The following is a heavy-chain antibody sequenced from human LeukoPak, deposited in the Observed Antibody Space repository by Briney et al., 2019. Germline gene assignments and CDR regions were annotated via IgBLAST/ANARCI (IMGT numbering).Heavy chain of an antibody. J-gene: IGHJ4*02. D-gene: IGHD7-27*01. Sequence: GESLKIYCQGSGDSFANYWIGWVRQMPGKGLEWMAIVHPGNSETRYSPSFQGQVTISVDKSITTAYLQWTVKSSDTAMYYCARHNLWGFDYWGQGTLVTVSS. CDR2: VHPGNSET. V-gene: IGHV5-51*01. CDR3: ARHNLWGFDY. CDR1: GDSFANYW.